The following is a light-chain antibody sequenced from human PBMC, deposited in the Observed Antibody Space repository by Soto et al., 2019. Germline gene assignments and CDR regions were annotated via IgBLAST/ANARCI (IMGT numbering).Light chain of an antibody. J-gene: IGKJ2*01. CDR3: QQYGTSPYT. CDR1: QSVSSNY. V-gene: IGKV3-20*01. CDR2: GAS. Sequence: EIVLTQSPGTLSLSPGERATLSCRASQSVSSNYLAWYQQKPGQPPRLLIYGASSRAIGIPDRFSGRGSGADFTLTISRLEPEDFAVYYCQQYGTSPYTFGQGTKLEI.